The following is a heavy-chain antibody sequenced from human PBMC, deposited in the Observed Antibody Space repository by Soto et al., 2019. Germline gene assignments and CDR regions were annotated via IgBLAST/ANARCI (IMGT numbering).Heavy chain of an antibody. CDR2: ISAYNGNT. Sequence: QVQLVQSGAEVKKPGASVKVSCKASGYTFTSYGISWVRQATGQGLEWMGWISAYNGNTNYAQKLQGRVTMTTDTATSTAYMELRSLRSDDTAVYYCAREQVTMFRGPSGFGYWGQGTLVTVSS. CDR1: GYTFTSYG. CDR3: AREQVTMFRGPSGFGY. D-gene: IGHD3-10*01. V-gene: IGHV1-18*01. J-gene: IGHJ4*02.